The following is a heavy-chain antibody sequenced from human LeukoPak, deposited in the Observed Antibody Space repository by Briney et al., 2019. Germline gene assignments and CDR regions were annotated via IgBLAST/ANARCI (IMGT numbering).Heavy chain of an antibody. CDR3: AKDLEYISYYFDY. J-gene: IGHJ4*02. CDR2: IRYDGSNK. D-gene: IGHD6-6*01. V-gene: IGHV3-30*02. CDR1: GFTFSSYG. Sequence: GGSLRLSCAASGFTFSSYGMHWARQAPGKGLEWVAFIRYDGSNKYYADSVKGRFTISRDNSKNTLYLQMNSLRAEDTAVYYCAKDLEYISYYFDYWGRGTLVTVSS.